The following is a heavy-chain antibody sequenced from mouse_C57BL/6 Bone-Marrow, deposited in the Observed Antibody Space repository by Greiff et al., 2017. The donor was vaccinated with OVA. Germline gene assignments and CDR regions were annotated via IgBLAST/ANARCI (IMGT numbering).Heavy chain of an antibody. D-gene: IGHD2-3*01. CDR1: GYTFTGYW. J-gene: IGHJ3*01. CDR3: ARGGWLLPFAY. V-gene: IGHV1-9*01. CDR2: ILPGRGST. Sequence: QVQLQQSGAELMKPGASVKLSCKATGYTFTGYWIEWVKQRPGHGLEWIGEILPGRGSTNYNEQFKGQATYTADTSSYTAFMQLSSLTTEDSAVYYCARGGWLLPFAYWGQGTLVTVSA.